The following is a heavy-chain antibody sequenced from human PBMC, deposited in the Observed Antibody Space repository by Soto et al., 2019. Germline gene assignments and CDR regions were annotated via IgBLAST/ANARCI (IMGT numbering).Heavy chain of an antibody. V-gene: IGHV1-46*01. D-gene: IGHD1-26*01. J-gene: IGHJ4*01. CDR2: INPGGGST. CDR1: GYTFSSYY. Sequence: ASVKVSCKASGYTFSSYYIHWLRQAPGQGLEWMGVINPGGGSTNYAQNFRGRVTMTRDTSTSTVYMELSSLRSEDTAVYYCARPTVVGATVRYFFDFWGQGTLVTVSS. CDR3: ARPTVVGATVRYFFDF.